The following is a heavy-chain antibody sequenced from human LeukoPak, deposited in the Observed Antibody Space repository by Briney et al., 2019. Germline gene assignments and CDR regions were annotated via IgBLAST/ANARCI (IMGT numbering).Heavy chain of an antibody. D-gene: IGHD6-13*01. V-gene: IGHV4-59*01. J-gene: IGHJ4*02. Sequence: SETLSLTCTVSGGSISSYCWSWIRQPPGKGLEWIGYIYYSGSTNYNPSLKSRVTISVDTSKNQFSLKLSSVTAADTAVYYCARGGGVAAGWVDYWGQGTLVTVSS. CDR1: GGSISSYC. CDR3: ARGGGVAAGWVDY. CDR2: IYYSGST.